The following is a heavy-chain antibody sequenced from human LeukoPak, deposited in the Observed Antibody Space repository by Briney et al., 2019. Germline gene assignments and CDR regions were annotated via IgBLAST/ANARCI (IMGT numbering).Heavy chain of an antibody. Sequence: ASVKVSCKASGYTFTGYYMHWVRQAPAQGLEWMGWINPKSGGTNYAQKFQGRVTMTRDTSISTAYMELSRLRSDDTAVYYCARLSSGWSEPQHWGQGTLVTVSS. J-gene: IGHJ1*01. D-gene: IGHD6-19*01. CDR2: INPKSGGT. CDR3: ARLSSGWSEPQH. V-gene: IGHV1-2*02. CDR1: GYTFTGYY.